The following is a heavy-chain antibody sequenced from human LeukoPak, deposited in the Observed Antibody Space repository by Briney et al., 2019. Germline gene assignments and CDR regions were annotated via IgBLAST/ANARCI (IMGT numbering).Heavy chain of an antibody. CDR2: INHSGST. V-gene: IGHV4-34*01. CDR3: ARRGGYCSGGSCYRMYYFDY. J-gene: IGHJ4*02. CDR1: GGSFSGYY. Sequence: PSETLSLTCAVYGGSFSGYYWSWIRQPPGKGLEWIGEINHSGSTNYNPSLKSRVTISVDTSKNQFSLKLSSVTAADTAVYYCARRGGYCSGGSCYRMYYFDYWGQGTLVTVSS. D-gene: IGHD2-15*01.